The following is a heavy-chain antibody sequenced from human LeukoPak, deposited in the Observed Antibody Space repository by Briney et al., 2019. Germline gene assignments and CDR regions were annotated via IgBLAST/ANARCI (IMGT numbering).Heavy chain of an antibody. Sequence: GGSLRLSCAASGFTFSTFAMIWVRQPPGKGLEWVSSIFPSGGEIHYADSVRGRFTISRDNSKSTLSLQMNSLRAEDTAIYYCVTYRQVMLPFEAWGQGTLVTVSS. J-gene: IGHJ5*02. CDR1: GFTFSTFA. D-gene: IGHD5-18*01. CDR3: VTYRQVMLPFEA. V-gene: IGHV3-23*01. CDR2: IFPSGGEI.